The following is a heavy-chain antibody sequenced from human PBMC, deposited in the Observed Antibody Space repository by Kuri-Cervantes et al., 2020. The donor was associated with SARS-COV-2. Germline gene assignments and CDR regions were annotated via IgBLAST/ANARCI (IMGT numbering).Heavy chain of an antibody. CDR1: GFTFSRSW. CDR2: INSDGSVT. Sequence: GESLKISCAASGFTFSRSWMLWVRQAPGKGLVWVSRINSDGSVTSYPDSVEGRFTISRDNAKNTLSLQMNSLSAEDTAVYFCARVETSHYSSYYVDVWGKGTTVTVSS. J-gene: IGHJ6*03. V-gene: IGHV3-74*01. CDR3: ARVETSHYSSYYVDV.